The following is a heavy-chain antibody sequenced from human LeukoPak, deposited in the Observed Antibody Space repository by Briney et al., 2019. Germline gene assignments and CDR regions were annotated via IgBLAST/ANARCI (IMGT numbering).Heavy chain of an antibody. D-gene: IGHD1-26*01. CDR2: ISYDGSNK. V-gene: IGHV3-30*18. CDR1: GFTFSSYG. CDR3: AKDQWELLGFDY. Sequence: GRSLRLSCAASGFTFSSYGMHWVRQAPGKGLEWVAVISYDGSNKYYADSVKGRFTISRDNSKNPLYLQMNSLRAEDTAVYYCAKDQWELLGFDYWGQGTLVTVSS. J-gene: IGHJ4*02.